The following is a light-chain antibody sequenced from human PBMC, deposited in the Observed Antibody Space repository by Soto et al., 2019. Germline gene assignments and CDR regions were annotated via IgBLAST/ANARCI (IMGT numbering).Light chain of an antibody. Sequence: DIQMTQSPSSLSASVGDRVTITCRASQNIDIFLNWYHQKPGRAPNLLIYGASTLQNGVPSRFSGSGSGTDFSLTISSLQPEDFGTYYCQQSYSAPPLTFGAGTKVVIK. CDR3: QQSYSAPPLT. CDR2: GAS. CDR1: QNIDIF. V-gene: IGKV1-39*01. J-gene: IGKJ4*01.